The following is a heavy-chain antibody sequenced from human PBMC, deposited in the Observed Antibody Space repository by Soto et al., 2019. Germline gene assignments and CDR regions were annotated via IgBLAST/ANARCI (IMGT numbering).Heavy chain of an antibody. CDR3: ARDSNWSSDY. D-gene: IGHD1-1*01. V-gene: IGHV3-48*02. J-gene: IGHJ4*02. Sequence: EVQLVESGGGLVQPGGSLRLSCAASGFTFSGYNMNWVRQAPGKELEWISCIKSDSSGTWYADSVKGRFTMSRDNAKNSLYLQMNSLRDEDTAVYFCARDSNWSSDYWGQGTLVAVSS. CDR1: GFTFSGYN. CDR2: IKSDSSGT.